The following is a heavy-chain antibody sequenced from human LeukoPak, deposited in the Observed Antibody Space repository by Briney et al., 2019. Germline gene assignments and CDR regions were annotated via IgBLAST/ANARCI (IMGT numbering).Heavy chain of an antibody. Sequence: PGGSLRLSCAASGFTFSNAWMSWVRQAPGKGLEWVGRIKSKTDGGTTDYAAPVKGRFTISRDDSKNTLYLQVNSLKTEDTAVYYCTTSTTVTIYYYYYYGMDVWGQGTTVTVSS. CDR3: TTSTTVTIYYYYYYGMDV. V-gene: IGHV3-15*01. CDR1: GFTFSNAW. J-gene: IGHJ6*02. D-gene: IGHD4-17*01. CDR2: IKSKTDGGTT.